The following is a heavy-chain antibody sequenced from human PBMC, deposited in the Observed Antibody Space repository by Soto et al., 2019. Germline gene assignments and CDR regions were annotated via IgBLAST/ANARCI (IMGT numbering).Heavy chain of an antibody. D-gene: IGHD3-22*01. V-gene: IGHV4-30-2*01. CDR3: ARARQYYDCELDP. CDR2: IYHSGST. Sequence: SETLSLTCDVSGDTISTGGYTWAWIRQPPGKALEWIGYIYHSGSTYYNPSPKSRVTISVDRSENQFSLKLTSVTAAETAIYYCARARQYYDCELDPWGQGTLVTVSS. J-gene: IGHJ5*02. CDR1: GDTISTGGYT.